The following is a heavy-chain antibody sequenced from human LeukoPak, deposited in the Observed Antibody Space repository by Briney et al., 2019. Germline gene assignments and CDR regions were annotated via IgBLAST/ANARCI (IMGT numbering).Heavy chain of an antibody. V-gene: IGHV3-23*01. Sequence: GGSLRLSCAASGFTFSNYAMSWVRQAPGKGLEWVSAISGSASSTYHADSVKGRFTISRDNSKNTLYLQMNSLRADDTAVYYCAKAVPKAVVTPSFDYWGQGTLVTVSS. CDR1: GFTFSNYA. D-gene: IGHD4-23*01. CDR2: ISGSASST. J-gene: IGHJ4*02. CDR3: AKAVPKAVVTPSFDY.